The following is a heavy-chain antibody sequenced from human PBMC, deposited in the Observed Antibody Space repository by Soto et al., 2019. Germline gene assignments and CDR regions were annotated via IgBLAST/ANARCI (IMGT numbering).Heavy chain of an antibody. Sequence: QVQLQESGPGLVKTSQTMSLTCTVSGGSISSGGYFWNWIRQHPGKGLESLGYTSCNGGTYYNPSLKSRVTISVDTSKTQFSLTLSSVTAADTAVYYCAREPSTWGQGTLVTVSP. J-gene: IGHJ5*02. CDR3: AREPST. CDR1: GGSISSGGYF. CDR2: TSCNGGT. V-gene: IGHV4-31*03.